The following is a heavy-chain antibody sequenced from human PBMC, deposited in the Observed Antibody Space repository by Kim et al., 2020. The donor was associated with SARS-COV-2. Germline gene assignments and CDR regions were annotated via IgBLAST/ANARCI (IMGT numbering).Heavy chain of an antibody. J-gene: IGHJ4*02. D-gene: IGHD3-22*01. CDR1: GGSVSSGSYY. V-gene: IGHV4-61*01. Sequence: SETLSLTCTVSGGSVSSGSYYWSWIRQPPGKGLEWIGYIYYSGSTNYNPSLKSRVTISVDTSKNQFSLKLSSVTAADTAVYYCASSSDMIVLGEDYWGQGTLVTVSS. CDR2: IYYSGST. CDR3: ASSSDMIVLGEDY.